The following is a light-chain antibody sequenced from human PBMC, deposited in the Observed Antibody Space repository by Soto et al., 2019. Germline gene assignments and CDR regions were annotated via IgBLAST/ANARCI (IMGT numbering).Light chain of an antibody. CDR1: SSDVGGYDF. CDR2: EVS. V-gene: IGLV2-14*01. Sequence: QSALTQPASVSGSPGQSITISCTGTSSDVGGYDFVSWYRHHPGKAPKLIISEVSNRPSGVSNRFSGSKSGNTASLTISGLQAEDEADYYCVSFTTSRSYVFGTGTKLTVL. J-gene: IGLJ1*01. CDR3: VSFTTSRSYV.